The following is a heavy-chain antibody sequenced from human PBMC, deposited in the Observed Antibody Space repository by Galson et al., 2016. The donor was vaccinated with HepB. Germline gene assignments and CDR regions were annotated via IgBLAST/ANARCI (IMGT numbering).Heavy chain of an antibody. J-gene: IGHJ6*02. CDR1: GYTFSSYG. CDR2: ISGYNGNT. V-gene: IGHV1-18*04. CDR3: AKDRGNLNYYQLYGMDV. D-gene: IGHD3-22*01. Sequence: VSCKASGYTFSSYGISWVRQAPGQGLEWMGWISGYNGNTNYAQKVQGRVTMTTDTSTSTVYMELRSLKTEDTALYYCAKDRGNLNYYQLYGMDVWGQGTTVTVSS.